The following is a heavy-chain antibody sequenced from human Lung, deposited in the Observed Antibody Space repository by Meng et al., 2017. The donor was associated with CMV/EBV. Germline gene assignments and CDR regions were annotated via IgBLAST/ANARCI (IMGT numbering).Heavy chain of an antibody. Sequence: SCAASGFTFSSYAMHCVRQAPGKGLEWVAVISYDGSNKYYADSEKGRFTISRDNSKNTLYLQMNSLRAEETAVYYGASRAGIATYYYYGMDFWGQGXTVTVSS. CDR3: ASRAGIATYYYYGMDF. CDR1: GFTFSSYA. D-gene: IGHD6-13*01. V-gene: IGHV3-30-3*01. CDR2: ISYDGSNK. J-gene: IGHJ6*02.